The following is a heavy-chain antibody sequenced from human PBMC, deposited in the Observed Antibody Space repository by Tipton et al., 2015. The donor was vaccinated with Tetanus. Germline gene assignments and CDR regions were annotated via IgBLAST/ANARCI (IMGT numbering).Heavy chain of an antibody. V-gene: IGHV4-59*01. CDR1: GGSISSYY. CDR2: IYYSGST. Sequence: TLSLTCTVSGGSISSYYWSWIRQPPGKGLEWIGYIYYSGSTNYNPSLKSRVTISVDTSKNLFSLKLSSVTAADTAVYYCARDLGSSGWPNWFDPWGQGTLVTVSS. J-gene: IGHJ5*02. D-gene: IGHD6-19*01. CDR3: ARDLGSSGWPNWFDP.